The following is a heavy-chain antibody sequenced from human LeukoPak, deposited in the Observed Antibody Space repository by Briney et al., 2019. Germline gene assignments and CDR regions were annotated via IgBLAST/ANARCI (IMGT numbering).Heavy chain of an antibody. D-gene: IGHD1-26*01. CDR2: ISAYNGNT. J-gene: IGHJ4*02. V-gene: IGHV1-18*01. CDR1: GYTFTSYG. Sequence: ASVKVSFKASGYTFTSYGISWVRQAPGQGLEWMGWISAYNGNTNYAQKLQGRVTMTTDTSTSTAYMELRSLRSDDTAVYYCARDPSGSYWVGSAWSVASLDYWGQGTLVTVSS. CDR3: ARDPSGSYWVGSAWSVASLDY.